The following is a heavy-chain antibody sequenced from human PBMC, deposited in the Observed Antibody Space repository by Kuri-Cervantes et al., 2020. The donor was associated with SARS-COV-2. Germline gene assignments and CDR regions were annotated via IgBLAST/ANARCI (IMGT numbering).Heavy chain of an antibody. CDR2: ISNDGENK. Sequence: GESLKISCAASGFNFSGTDMHWVRQSPGKGLEWVAVISNDGENKKSIASGKGRFTISRDNSQNILYLQMKSLTSEDTAIYYCAKDRIGVPDFWGQGTLVTVSS. CDR3: AKDRIGVPDF. D-gene: IGHD2-15*01. J-gene: IGHJ4*02. V-gene: IGHV3-30*18. CDR1: GFNFSGTD.